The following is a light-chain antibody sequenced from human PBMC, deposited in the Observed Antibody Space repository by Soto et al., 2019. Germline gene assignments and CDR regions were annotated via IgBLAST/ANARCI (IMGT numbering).Light chain of an antibody. CDR1: SSNIGRNV. CDR3: ATWDDTLNGVV. J-gene: IGLJ2*01. Sequence: QSVLTQPPSASETPGQRVTISCSGSSSNIGRNVVNWYQQFPGTAPRVLIYTDNQRPSGVPDRFSGSRSGTSASLAISGLQSEDEADYYCATWDDTLNGVVFGGGTKLTVL. V-gene: IGLV1-44*01. CDR2: TDN.